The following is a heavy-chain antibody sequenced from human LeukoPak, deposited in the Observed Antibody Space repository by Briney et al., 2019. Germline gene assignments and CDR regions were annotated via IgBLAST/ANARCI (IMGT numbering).Heavy chain of an antibody. CDR2: INPNSGGT. J-gene: IGHJ5*02. D-gene: IGHD2-15*01. Sequence: ASVKVSCKASGYTFTGYYMHWVRQAPGQGLEWMGWINPNSGGTNYAQKFQGRVTMTRDTSISTAYMELSRLRSDDTAVYYCAGFFGGSPQSGWFDPWGQGTLVTVSS. CDR3: AGFFGGSPQSGWFDP. CDR1: GYTFTGYY. V-gene: IGHV1-2*02.